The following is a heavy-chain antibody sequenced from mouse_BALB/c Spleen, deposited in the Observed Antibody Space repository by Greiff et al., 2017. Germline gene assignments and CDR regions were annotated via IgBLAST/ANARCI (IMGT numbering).Heavy chain of an antibody. CDR2: INPSNGRT. Sequence: QVQLKQPGAELVKPGASVKLSCKASGYTFTSYWMHWVKQRPGQGLEWIGEINPSNGRTNYNEKFKSKATLTVDKSSSTAYMQLSSLTSEDSAVYYCARRDGNHYGDYSFDYWGQGTTLTVSS. CDR3: ARRDGNHYGDYSFDY. J-gene: IGHJ2*01. V-gene: IGHV1S81*02. CDR1: GYTFTSYW. D-gene: IGHD2-1*01.